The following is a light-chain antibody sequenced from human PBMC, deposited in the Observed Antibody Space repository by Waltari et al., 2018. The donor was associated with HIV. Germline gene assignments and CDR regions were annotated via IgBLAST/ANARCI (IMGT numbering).Light chain of an antibody. CDR3: ATWDDSLIWV. CDR2: RNN. J-gene: IGLJ3*02. CDR1: NSNIGPNS. Sequence: QPVLTQPPSASGTPGHAVTIACSGSNSNIGPNSVYWYQHLPGMAPKLLIYRNNRRPSGIPDRFSGSRSGTSASLAISGLRSEDEADYYCATWDDSLIWVFGGGTKLTVL. V-gene: IGLV1-47*01.